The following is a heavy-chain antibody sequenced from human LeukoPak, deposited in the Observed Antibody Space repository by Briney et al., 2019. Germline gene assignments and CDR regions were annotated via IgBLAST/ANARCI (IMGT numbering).Heavy chain of an antibody. CDR1: GFTFSSYA. J-gene: IGHJ6*03. V-gene: IGHV3-21*01. Sequence: GGSLRLSCAASGFTFSSYAMSWVRQAPGKGLEWVSSISSSSSYIYYADSVKGRFTISRDNAKNSLYLQMNSLRAEDTAVYYCARVIVFRGYMDVWGKGTTVTVSS. D-gene: IGHD1-26*01. CDR3: ARVIVFRGYMDV. CDR2: ISSSSSYI.